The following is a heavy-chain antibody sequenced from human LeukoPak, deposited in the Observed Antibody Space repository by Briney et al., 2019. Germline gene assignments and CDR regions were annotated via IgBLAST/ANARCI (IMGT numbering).Heavy chain of an antibody. CDR2: IYYSGST. J-gene: IGHJ5*02. CDR1: GGSISSHY. V-gene: IGHV4-59*11. Sequence: TSETLSLTCTVSGGSISSHYWSWIRQPPGKGLEWIGYIYYSGSTNYNPSLKSRVTISVDTSKNQFSLKLSSVTAADTAVYYCARDVHLDPWGQGTLVTVSS. CDR3: ARDVHLDP.